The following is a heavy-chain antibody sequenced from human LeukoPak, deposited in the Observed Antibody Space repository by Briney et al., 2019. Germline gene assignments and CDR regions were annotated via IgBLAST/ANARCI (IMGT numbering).Heavy chain of an antibody. V-gene: IGHV4-39*07. CDR3: ARDPGEYSSEIDY. CDR1: GGSISSSSYY. Sequence: SETLSLTCTVSGGSISSSSYYWGWIRQPPGKGLEWIGSIYYSGSTYYNPSLKSRVTISVDTSKNQFSLKLSSVTAADTAVYYCARDPGEYSSEIDYWGQGTLVTVSS. J-gene: IGHJ4*02. D-gene: IGHD6-19*01. CDR2: IYYSGST.